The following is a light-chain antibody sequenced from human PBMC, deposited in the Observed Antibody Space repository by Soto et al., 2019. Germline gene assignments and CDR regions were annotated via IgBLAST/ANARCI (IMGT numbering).Light chain of an antibody. CDR1: SSNIGSNY. CDR3: AAWDDSLSVVV. V-gene: IGLV1-47*02. CDR2: SNN. J-gene: IGLJ2*01. Sequence: QSVLTRPPSASGTPGQRVTISCSGSSSNIGSNYVYWYQQLPGTAPKLLIYSNNQRPSGVPDRFSGSKSGTSASLAISGLRSEDEADYYCAAWDDSLSVVVFGGGTQLTVL.